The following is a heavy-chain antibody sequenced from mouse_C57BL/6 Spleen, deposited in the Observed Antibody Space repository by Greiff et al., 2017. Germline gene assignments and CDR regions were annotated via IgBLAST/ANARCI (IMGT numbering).Heavy chain of an antibody. CDR2: INPSSGIT. CDR3: ARDTVVAPCYAMDY. J-gene: IGHJ4*01. Sequence: QVQLQQPGAELVKPGASVKLSCKASGYTFTSYWMHWVKQRPGQGLEWIGYINPSSGITKYNEKFKNKATLTADKSSSTAYMQLSSLTSEDSAVYYCARDTVVAPCYAMDYWGQGTSVTVSS. CDR1: GYTFTSYW. V-gene: IGHV1-7*01. D-gene: IGHD1-1*01.